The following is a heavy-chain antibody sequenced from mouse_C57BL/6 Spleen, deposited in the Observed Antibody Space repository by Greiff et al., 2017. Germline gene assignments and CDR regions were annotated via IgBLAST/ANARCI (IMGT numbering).Heavy chain of an antibody. D-gene: IGHD2-1*01. Sequence: VQGVESGAELVRPGASVTLSCKASGYTFTDYEMHWVKQTPVHGLEWIGAIDPETGGTAYNQKFKGKAILTADKSSSTAYMELRSLTSEDSAVYYCTRSGLNGNYWGQGTTLTVSS. J-gene: IGHJ2*01. CDR3: TRSGLNGNY. V-gene: IGHV1-15*01. CDR2: IDPETGGT. CDR1: GYTFTDYE.